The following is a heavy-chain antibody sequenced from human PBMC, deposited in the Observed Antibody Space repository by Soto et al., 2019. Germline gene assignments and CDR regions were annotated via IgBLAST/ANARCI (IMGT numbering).Heavy chain of an antibody. V-gene: IGHV1-18*04. J-gene: IGHJ6*02. CDR3: ARDGERDTGLNFYYYLHGMDA. Sequence: GASVKVSCKASGYTFTTYGISWVRQAPGQGLEWMGWISPYNGTTKYAEKFQGAMTMTTDTATSTAYMDLRSLRSDDTAVYYCARDGERDTGLNFYYYLHGMDAWGQWTRVTVSS. D-gene: IGHD1-1*01. CDR1: GYTFTTYG. CDR2: ISPYNGTT.